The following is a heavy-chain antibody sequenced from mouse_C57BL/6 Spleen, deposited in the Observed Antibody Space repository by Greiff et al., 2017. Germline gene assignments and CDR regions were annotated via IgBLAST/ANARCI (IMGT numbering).Heavy chain of an antibody. CDR3: ARPYYGSSYDYYAMDY. D-gene: IGHD1-1*01. V-gene: IGHV1-18*01. Sequence: VQLQQSGPELVKPGASVKIPCKASGYTFTDYNMDWVKQSHGKSLEWIGDINPNNGGTIYNQKFKGKATLTVDKSSSTAYMELRSLTSEDTAVYYCARPYYGSSYDYYAMDYWGQGTSVTVSS. CDR2: INPNNGGT. CDR1: GYTFTDYN. J-gene: IGHJ4*01.